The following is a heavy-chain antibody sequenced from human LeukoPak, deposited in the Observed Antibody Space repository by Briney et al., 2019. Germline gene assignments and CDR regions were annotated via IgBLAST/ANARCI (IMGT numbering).Heavy chain of an antibody. Sequence: SENLSLTCTVFGGSVRTSDYYWTWIRPPPRKGLGWIGSVHYIGTTYSSPSLKSRVTMSVDPSKNQFSLKLTSVTAADTAVYYCGRITIFGVVDYWGQGTLVTVSS. CDR2: VHYIGTT. D-gene: IGHD3-3*01. V-gene: IGHV4-39*01. CDR3: GRITIFGVVDY. J-gene: IGHJ4*02. CDR1: GGSVRTSDYY.